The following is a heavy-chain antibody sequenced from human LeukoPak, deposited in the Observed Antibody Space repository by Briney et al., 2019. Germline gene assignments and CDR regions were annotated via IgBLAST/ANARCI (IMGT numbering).Heavy chain of an antibody. CDR3: AKMTPRSYHMDV. J-gene: IGHJ6*03. CDR2: FSGNDGGT. V-gene: IGHV3-23*01. Sequence: PGGSLRLSCATSGFTFSNYAINWVRQAPGKGLEWVSAFSGNDGGTYYADSVRGRFTISRDNSKHTLYLQMTSLRAEDTAVYYCAKMTPRSYHMDVWGKGTTVTVSS. CDR1: GFTFSNYA.